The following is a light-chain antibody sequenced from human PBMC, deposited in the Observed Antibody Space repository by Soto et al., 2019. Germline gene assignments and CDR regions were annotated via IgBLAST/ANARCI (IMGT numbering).Light chain of an antibody. J-gene: IGLJ1*01. CDR3: ASYAGSNNFCV. V-gene: IGLV2-8*01. CDR2: EVS. CDR1: SSDVGGYDY. Sequence: QSALTQPPSASESPGQTVSISCIGTSSDVGGYDYVSWYQQHPGKVPKVIIYEVSKRPSGVPDRFSGSKSGNTASLTVSGLQADDEADYYCASYAGSNNFCVFGTGTKLTVL.